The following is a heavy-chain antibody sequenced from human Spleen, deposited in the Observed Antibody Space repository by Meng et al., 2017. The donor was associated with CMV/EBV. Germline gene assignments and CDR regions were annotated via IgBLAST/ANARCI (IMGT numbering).Heavy chain of an antibody. CDR1: GFNFSSYA. V-gene: IGHV3-23*03. J-gene: IGHJ4*02. Sequence: CAASGFNFSSYAMSWVRQAPGKGLEWVSVIYSGGSRTNYADSVKGRFTISRDNSKNTLFLQMNSLRVEDTAVYYCARDHSSGEHYFDNWGQGTLVTVSS. CDR2: IYSGGSRT. D-gene: IGHD6-19*01. CDR3: ARDHSSGEHYFDN.